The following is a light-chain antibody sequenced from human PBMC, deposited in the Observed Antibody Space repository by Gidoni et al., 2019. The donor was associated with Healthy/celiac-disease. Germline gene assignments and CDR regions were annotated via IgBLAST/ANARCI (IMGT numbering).Light chain of an antibody. Sequence: QSALTQPASVSASPGQSLPISCTGTSRDVGGYNLVSWYQQHPGKAPKLMIYEGSKRPSGVSNRFSGSKSGNTASLTISGLEAEDEADYYCCSYAGSSTFDVFGTGTKVTVL. J-gene: IGLJ1*01. CDR2: EGS. V-gene: IGLV2-23*03. CDR1: SRDVGGYNL. CDR3: CSYAGSSTFDV.